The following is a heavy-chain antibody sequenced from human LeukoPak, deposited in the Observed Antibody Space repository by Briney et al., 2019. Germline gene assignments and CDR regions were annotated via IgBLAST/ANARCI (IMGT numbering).Heavy chain of an antibody. Sequence: SETLSLTCTVSGGSISSSSYYWGWIRQPPGKGLEWIGSIYYSGSTYYNPSLKSRVTISVDTSKNQFSLELSSVTAADTAVYYCARHVGYSGYDYIDYWGQGTLVTVSS. CDR2: IYYSGST. V-gene: IGHV4-39*01. J-gene: IGHJ4*02. D-gene: IGHD5-12*01. CDR3: ARHVGYSGYDYIDY. CDR1: GGSISSSSYY.